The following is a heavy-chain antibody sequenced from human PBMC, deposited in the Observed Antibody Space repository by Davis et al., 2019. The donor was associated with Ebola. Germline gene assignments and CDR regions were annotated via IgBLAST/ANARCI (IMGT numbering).Heavy chain of an antibody. CDR2: ISAHSGDT. Sequence: ASVKVSCKASGYTFTTYGINWVRQAPGQGLEWMGWISAHSGDTNYSQKLQARVTLTADESTSTAYMELTNLRSDDTAVYYCAREVGETKLDQWGQGTLVTVSS. CDR1: GYTFTTYG. D-gene: IGHD1-26*01. CDR3: AREVGETKLDQ. V-gene: IGHV1-18*01. J-gene: IGHJ4*02.